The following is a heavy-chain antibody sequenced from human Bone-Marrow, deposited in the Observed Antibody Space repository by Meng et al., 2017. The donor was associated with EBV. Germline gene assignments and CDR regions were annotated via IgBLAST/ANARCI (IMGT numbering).Heavy chain of an antibody. V-gene: IGHV1-69*01. CDR2: LIPMSGAP. CDR1: GGTFSSDA. J-gene: IGHJ4*02. D-gene: IGHD3-10*01. CDR3: ASESGRGYTPDY. Sequence: GELVQFGAGVKKPGSSVKVSWKPFGGTFSSDAVSWVRQAPGQGLEWLGGLIPMSGAPNYAQKFQGRVTITADESTSTHYMDLSSLSSEDTAVYYCASESGRGYTPDYWGQGTLVTVSS.